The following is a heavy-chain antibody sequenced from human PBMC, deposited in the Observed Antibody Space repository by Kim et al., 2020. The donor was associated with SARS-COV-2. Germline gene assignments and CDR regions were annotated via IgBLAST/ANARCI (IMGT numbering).Heavy chain of an antibody. D-gene: IGHD3-22*01. Sequence: ASVKVSCKASGYTFTGYYMHWVRQAPGQGLEWMGWINHNSGGTNYAQKFQGRVTMTRDTSISTAYMELSRLRSDDTAVYYCARDEPYYYDSSGFDYWGQGTLVTVSS. J-gene: IGHJ4*02. CDR3: ARDEPYYYDSSGFDY. V-gene: IGHV1-2*02. CDR2: INHNSGGT. CDR1: GYTFTGYY.